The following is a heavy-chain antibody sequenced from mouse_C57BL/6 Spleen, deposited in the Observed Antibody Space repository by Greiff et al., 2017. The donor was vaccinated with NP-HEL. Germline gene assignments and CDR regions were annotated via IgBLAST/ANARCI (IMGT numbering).Heavy chain of an antibody. D-gene: IGHD2-1*01. Sequence: EVHLVESEGGLVQPGSSMKLSCTASGFTFSDYYMAWVRQVPEKGLEWVANIYYVGSSTYYLDSFKSRFIISRDNAKNILYLQLSSLKSEDTATYYCARDYGNCLDYWGQGTTLTVSS. J-gene: IGHJ2*01. V-gene: IGHV5-16*01. CDR2: IYYVGSST. CDR1: GFTFSDYY. CDR3: ARDYGNCLDY.